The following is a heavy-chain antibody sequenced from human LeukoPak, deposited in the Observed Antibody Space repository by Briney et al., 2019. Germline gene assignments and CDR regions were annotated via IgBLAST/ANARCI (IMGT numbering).Heavy chain of an antibody. CDR2: ISAYNGNT. CDR1: GGTFSSYA. CDR3: ASGYCSGGSCHNYYYYMDV. Sequence: ASVKVSCKASGGTFSSYAISWVRQAPGQGLEWMGGISAYNGNTNYAQKLQGRVTMTTDTSTSTAYMELRSLRSDDTAVYYCASGYCSGGSCHNYYYYMDVWGKGTTVTVSS. D-gene: IGHD2-15*01. J-gene: IGHJ6*03. V-gene: IGHV1-18*01.